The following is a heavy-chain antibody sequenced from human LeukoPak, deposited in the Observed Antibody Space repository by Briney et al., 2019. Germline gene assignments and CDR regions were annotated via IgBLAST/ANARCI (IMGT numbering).Heavy chain of an antibody. CDR1: GGSISSGGYY. J-gene: IGHJ3*02. V-gene: IGHV4-31*03. Sequence: PSQTLSLTCTVSGGSISSGGYYWSWIRQHPGKGLEWIGYIYYSGSTYYNPSLKSRVTISVDTSKNQFSLELSSVTAADTAVYYCASPLSGSYHDAFDIWGQGTMVTVS. CDR2: IYYSGST. D-gene: IGHD1-26*01. CDR3: ASPLSGSYHDAFDI.